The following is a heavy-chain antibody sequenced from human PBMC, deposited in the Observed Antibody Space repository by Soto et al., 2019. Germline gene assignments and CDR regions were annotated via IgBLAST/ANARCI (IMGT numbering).Heavy chain of an antibody. J-gene: IGHJ4*02. D-gene: IGHD3-16*02. CDR1: RFTFSNEW. Sequence: GGSLRLSCAASRFTFSNEWMNWVRQAPGKGLEWVANITTAGGEKFYVGSVKGRFTISRDNAENSLFLQMNSLRAEDMAVYYCARDQGYRDYWGQGAPVTVSS. V-gene: IGHV3-7*01. CDR3: ARDQGYRDY. CDR2: ITTAGGEK.